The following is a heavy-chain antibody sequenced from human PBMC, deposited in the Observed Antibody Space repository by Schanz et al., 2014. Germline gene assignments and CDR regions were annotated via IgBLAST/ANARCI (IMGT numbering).Heavy chain of an antibody. CDR2: IIPILGIA. V-gene: IGHV1-69*09. CDR1: GYTFTSYA. J-gene: IGHJ4*02. Sequence: QVQLVQSGSELKKPGASVKVSCKASGYTFTSYAMNWVRQAPGQGLEWMGRIIPILGIATYAQKFQGRLTITADKATSTAYMELSSLRSEDTAMYYCARDYYDSSGYYYCDYWGQGTLVTVSS. D-gene: IGHD3-22*01. CDR3: ARDYYDSSGYYYCDY.